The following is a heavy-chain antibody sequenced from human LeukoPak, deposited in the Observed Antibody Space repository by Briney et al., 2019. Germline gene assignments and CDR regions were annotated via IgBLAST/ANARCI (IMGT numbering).Heavy chain of an antibody. V-gene: IGHV4-4*07. J-gene: IGHJ6*02. CDR3: AAHNTFYDSREDYYGMDV. D-gene: IGHD3-22*01. CDR1: GGSISSYY. CDR2: IYTSGST. Sequence: SETLSLTCTVSGGSISSYYWSWIRQPAGKGLEWIGRIYTSGSTNYNPPLKSRVTMSVDTSKNQFSLKLSSVTAADTAVYYCAAHNTFYDSREDYYGMDVWGQGTTVTVSS.